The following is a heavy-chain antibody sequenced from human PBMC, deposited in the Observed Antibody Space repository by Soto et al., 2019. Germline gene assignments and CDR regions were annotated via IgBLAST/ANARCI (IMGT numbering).Heavy chain of an antibody. CDR3: ANARPKWPDY. D-gene: IGHD5-12*01. Sequence: QVQLVESGGGVVQPGRSLRLSCAASGFTFSSYGMHWVRQAPGKGLEWVAVISYDGSNKYYADSVKGRFTISRDNSKNTLYLQMNSLRAEDTAVYYCANARPKWPDYWGQGTLVTVSS. V-gene: IGHV3-30*18. J-gene: IGHJ4*02. CDR2: ISYDGSNK. CDR1: GFTFSSYG.